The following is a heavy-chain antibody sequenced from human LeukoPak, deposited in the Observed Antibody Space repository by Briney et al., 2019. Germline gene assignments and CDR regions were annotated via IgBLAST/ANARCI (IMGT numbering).Heavy chain of an antibody. Sequence: GGSLRLSCAASGFTFSSYSMNWVRQAPGKGLEWVSSISSSSSYIYYADSVKGRFTVSRDNAKNSLYLQMNSLRAEDTAVYYCAREGVRFWPDYWGQGTLVTVSS. J-gene: IGHJ4*02. CDR1: GFTFSSYS. V-gene: IGHV3-21*01. CDR2: ISSSSSYI. D-gene: IGHD3-16*01. CDR3: AREGVRFWPDY.